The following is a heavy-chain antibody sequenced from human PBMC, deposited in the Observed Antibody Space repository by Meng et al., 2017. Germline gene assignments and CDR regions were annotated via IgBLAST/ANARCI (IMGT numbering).Heavy chain of an antibody. J-gene: IGHJ1*01. CDR1: GCSIRCSSYY. Sequence: QLQQPVPGLCKPSQTLSLTCTGSGCSIRCSSYYWGWNRQPPGKGLEWIVSIYYSGSTYYNPSLKSRVTISVATSKNQFSLKLSSATAADTDVYYCARDGIAAAGKGRSYFQHWGQGTLVTVSS. D-gene: IGHD6-13*01. V-gene: IGHV4-39*07. CDR2: IYYSGST. CDR3: ARDGIAAAGKGRSYFQH.